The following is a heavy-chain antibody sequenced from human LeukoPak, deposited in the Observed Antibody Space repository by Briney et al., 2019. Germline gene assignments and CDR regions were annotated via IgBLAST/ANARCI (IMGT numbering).Heavy chain of an antibody. J-gene: IGHJ4*02. CDR3: ARGVYSSSWSIDY. CDR1: GFTFSSYW. D-gene: IGHD6-13*01. Sequence: GGSLRLSCAASGFTFSSYWMHWVRQAPGKGLVWVSRINSDGSSTSYADSVKGRFTISRDNAKNTLYLLMNSLRAEDTAVYYCARGVYSSSWSIDYWGQGTLVTVSS. V-gene: IGHV3-74*01. CDR2: INSDGSST.